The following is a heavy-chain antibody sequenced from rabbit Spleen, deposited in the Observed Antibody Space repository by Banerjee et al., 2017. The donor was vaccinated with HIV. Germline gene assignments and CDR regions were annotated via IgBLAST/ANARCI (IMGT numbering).Heavy chain of an antibody. D-gene: IGHD4-1*01. CDR3: ARETSSGWGVVSYYFTL. V-gene: IGHV1S45*01. J-gene: IGHJ4*01. CDR1: GFSFNNNYY. Sequence: QEQLVESGGDLVQPEGSLTLTCTASGFSFNNNYYMCWVRQAPGKGLEWIGCIYTGDGTSTAYASWAKGRFTVSKTSSTTVTLQLTSLTAADTATYFCARETSSGWGVVSYYFTLWGQCTLVTVS. CDR2: IYTGDGTST.